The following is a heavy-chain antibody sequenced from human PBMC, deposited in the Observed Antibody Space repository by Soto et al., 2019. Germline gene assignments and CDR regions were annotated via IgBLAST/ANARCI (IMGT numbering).Heavy chain of an antibody. D-gene: IGHD3-22*01. CDR2: FDAEDGET. J-gene: IGHJ1*01. CDR1: GYSITELS. Sequence: ASVKVSCKVSGYSITELSIHWVRQAPGKGLEWVGSFDAEDGETIYAQKFQGRVTMSEDTSPDTAYMKLNSLRAEDTAVYYCERDRVESGYPEYFQHWGQGTLVTVSS. CDR3: ERDRVESGYPEYFQH. V-gene: IGHV1-24*01.